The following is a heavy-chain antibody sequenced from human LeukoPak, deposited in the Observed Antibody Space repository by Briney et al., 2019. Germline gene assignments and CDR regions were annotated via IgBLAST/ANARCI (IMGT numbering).Heavy chain of an antibody. J-gene: IGHJ6*03. D-gene: IGHD1-7*01. CDR1: GFTFDDYA. V-gene: IGHV3-9*03. CDR2: VSWNSGSI. Sequence: PGRSLRLSCAASGFTFDDYAMHWVRQAPGKGLEWVSGVSWNSGSIGYADSVKGRFTISRDNAKNSLYLQMNSLRAEDMAFYYCAKGGYNWNSVEYDYMDVWGKGTTVTVSS. CDR3: AKGGYNWNSVEYDYMDV.